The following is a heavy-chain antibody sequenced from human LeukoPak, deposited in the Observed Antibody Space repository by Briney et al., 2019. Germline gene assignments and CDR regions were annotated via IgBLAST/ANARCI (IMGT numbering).Heavy chain of an antibody. D-gene: IGHD6-19*01. CDR3: AKTIQWPYYFDY. CDR2: ISGSGGST. Sequence: PGGSLRLSCAASGFTFSSYAMSWVRQAPGKGLEWISAISGSGGSTYYADSVKGWFTISRDNSKNTLYLQMNSLRAEDTAVYYCAKTIQWPYYFDYWGQGTLVTVSS. CDR1: GFTFSSYA. V-gene: IGHV3-23*01. J-gene: IGHJ4*02.